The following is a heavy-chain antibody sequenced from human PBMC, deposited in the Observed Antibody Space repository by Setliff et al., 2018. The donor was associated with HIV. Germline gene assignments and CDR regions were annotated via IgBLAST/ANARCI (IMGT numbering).Heavy chain of an antibody. CDR1: GGSISSGSYC. D-gene: IGHD3-16*02. V-gene: IGHV4-61*09. CDR2: IYTSGGT. CDR3: ARDDYVWVSYRRFDY. Sequence: PSETLSLTCTVSGGSISSGSYCWTWIRQPPGRGLEWIGHIYTSGGTNYNPSLKSRVTISADTSKNQFSLTLTSVTAADTAVYYCARDDYVWVSYRRFDYWGQGALVTVSS. J-gene: IGHJ4*02.